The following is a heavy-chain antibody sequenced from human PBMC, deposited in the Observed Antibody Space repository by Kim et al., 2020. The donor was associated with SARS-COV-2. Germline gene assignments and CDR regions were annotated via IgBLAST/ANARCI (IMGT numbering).Heavy chain of an antibody. V-gene: IGHV4-30-2*01. CDR1: GGSISSGGYS. D-gene: IGHD4-4*01. CDR2: IYHSGST. CDR3: ARAGSSYSNYFDY. J-gene: IGHJ4*02. Sequence: SETLSLTCAVSGGSISSGGYSWSWIRQPPGKGLEWIGYIYHSGSTYYNPSLKSRVTISVDRSKNQFSLKLSSVTAADTAVYYCARAGSSYSNYFDYWGQGTLVTVSS.